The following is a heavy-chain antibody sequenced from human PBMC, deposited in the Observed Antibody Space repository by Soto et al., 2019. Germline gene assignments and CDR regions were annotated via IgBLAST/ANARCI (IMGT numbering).Heavy chain of an antibody. V-gene: IGHV3-7*01. D-gene: IGHD3-10*01. CDR3: ARDETNYYAAGSYKN. CDR1: GFSFSDYW. J-gene: IGHJ4*02. Sequence: GSLRLSCFGSGFSFSDYWVTWVRQVPGQGPEWVANINTDGNERYYVDFVEGRFSISRDNAKRSVYLEMNRLRADDTAVYFCARDETNYYAAGSYKNWGRGTLVTVSS. CDR2: INTDGNER.